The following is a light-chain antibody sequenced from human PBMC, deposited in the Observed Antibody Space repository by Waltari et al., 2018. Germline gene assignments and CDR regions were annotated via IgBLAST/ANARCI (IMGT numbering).Light chain of an antibody. Sequence: EIVLTQSPGTLSLSPGERATLSCRASQSVSSSYLAWYQQKPGQAPRLLIYGASSRATGLPDRFSGSGSGTDFTLTISRLEPEDFAVYYCQQYGNSLTFGGGTKVEIK. CDR1: QSVSSSY. CDR3: QQYGNSLT. V-gene: IGKV3-20*01. CDR2: GAS. J-gene: IGKJ4*01.